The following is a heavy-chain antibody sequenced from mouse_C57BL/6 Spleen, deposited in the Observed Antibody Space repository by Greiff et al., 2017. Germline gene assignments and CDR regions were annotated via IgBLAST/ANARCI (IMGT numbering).Heavy chain of an antibody. CDR3: ARWGYDYDGGDWYFDV. CDR1: GYTFTSYG. CDR2: IYPRSGNT. J-gene: IGHJ1*03. Sequence: QVQLQQSGAELARPGASVKLSCKASGYTFTSYGISWVKQRTGQGLEWIGEIYPRSGNTYYNEKFKGKATLTADKSSSTAYMELRSLTSEDSAVYFCARWGYDYDGGDWYFDVWGTGTTVTVSS. D-gene: IGHD2-4*01. V-gene: IGHV1-81*01.